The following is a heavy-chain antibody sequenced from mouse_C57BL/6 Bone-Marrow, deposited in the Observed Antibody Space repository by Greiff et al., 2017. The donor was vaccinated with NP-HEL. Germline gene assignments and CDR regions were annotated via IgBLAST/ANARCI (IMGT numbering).Heavy chain of an antibody. D-gene: IGHD3-2*02. CDR3: ARDILREMDY. V-gene: IGHV7-3*01. CDR2: IRNKANGYTT. Sequence: EVQLVESGGGLVQPGGSLSLSCAASGFTFTDYYMSWVRQPPGKALEWLGFIRNKANGYTTEYSASVKGRFTISRDNSQSILYLQMNALRAEDSATYYCARDILREMDYWGQGTSVTVSS. J-gene: IGHJ4*01. CDR1: GFTFTDYY.